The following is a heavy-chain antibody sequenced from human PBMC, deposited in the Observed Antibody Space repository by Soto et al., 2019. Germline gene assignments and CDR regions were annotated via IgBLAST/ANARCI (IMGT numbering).Heavy chain of an antibody. CDR1: GGSFSGYY. J-gene: IGHJ6*02. CDR3: ARAYYYDSSGYYMDV. Sequence: SETLSLTCAVYGGSFSGYYWSWIRQPPGKGLEWIGEINHSGSTNYNPSLKSRVTISVDTPKNQFSLKLSSVTAADTAVYYCARAYYYDSSGYYMDVWGQGTTVTVSS. V-gene: IGHV4-34*01. D-gene: IGHD3-22*01. CDR2: INHSGST.